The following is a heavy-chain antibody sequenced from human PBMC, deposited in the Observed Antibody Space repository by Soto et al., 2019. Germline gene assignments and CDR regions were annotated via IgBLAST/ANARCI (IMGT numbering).Heavy chain of an antibody. J-gene: IGHJ4*02. CDR2: IYDSGT. CDR3: ASDLWLGYFDY. V-gene: IGHV4-59*08. D-gene: IGHD3-10*01. Sequence: QVQLQESGPGLVKPSETLSLTCTVSGGSINNYYWSWIRQPPGKGLEWIGYIYDSGTNYNPSLKSRVTISLDTSKNQFSLKLSSVTAADTAVYYCASDLWLGYFDYWGQGTLVTVSS. CDR1: GGSINNYY.